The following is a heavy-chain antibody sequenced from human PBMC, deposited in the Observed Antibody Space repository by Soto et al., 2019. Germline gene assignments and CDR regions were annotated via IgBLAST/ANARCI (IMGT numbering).Heavy chain of an antibody. CDR1: GFTFSIYA. J-gene: IGHJ5*02. CDR3: AKDAVTCNGDYDGFPP. V-gene: IGHV3-23*01. CDR2: IGGSET. D-gene: IGHD4-17*01. Sequence: EVHLLESGGGLLQPGGSLRLSCAASGFTFSIYAMSWVRQAPGGGLEWVSTIGGSETYYADSVKGRSTISRDISKNAMFPQLVSHIGDDTAIYYCAKDAVTCNGDYDGFPPWGRETLVTVS.